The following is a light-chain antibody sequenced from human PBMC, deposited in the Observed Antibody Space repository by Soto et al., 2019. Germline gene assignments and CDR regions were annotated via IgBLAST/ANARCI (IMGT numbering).Light chain of an antibody. J-gene: IGKJ1*01. CDR1: QSVSSSY. CDR2: GAS. V-gene: IGKV3-15*01. CDR3: QQYNNWPET. Sequence: EIVLTQSPGTLSLSPGERATLSCRASQSVSSSYLAWYQQKPGQAPRLLIYGASTRATDVPARFSGSGSGTEFTLTISSLQSEDFAVYYCQQYNNWPETFGQGTKVDNK.